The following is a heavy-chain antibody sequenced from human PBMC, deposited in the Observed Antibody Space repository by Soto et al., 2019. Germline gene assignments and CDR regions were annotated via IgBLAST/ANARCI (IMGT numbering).Heavy chain of an antibody. Sequence: QPGGSLRLSCAASGITVSTNYMSWVRQAPGKGLEWLSVIYSGGSTYYADSVKGRFTISRHNSKNTLYLQMNSLRAEDTAVYYCASTFMVRGVSPYFDYWGQGTQVTVSS. J-gene: IGHJ4*02. D-gene: IGHD3-10*01. CDR2: IYSGGST. CDR3: ASTFMVRGVSPYFDY. CDR1: GITVSTNY. V-gene: IGHV3-53*04.